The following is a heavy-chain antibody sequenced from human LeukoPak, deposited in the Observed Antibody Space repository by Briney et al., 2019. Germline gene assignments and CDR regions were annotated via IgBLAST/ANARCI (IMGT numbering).Heavy chain of an antibody. J-gene: IGHJ4*02. D-gene: IGHD1-26*01. Sequence: GGSLRLSCAASGFTFSSYAMHWVRQAPGKGLEWVAVISYDGSNKYYADSVKGRFTISRDNSKNTLDLQMTGLRAEDTAVYYCARERGRGRDSPWFDYWGQGTLVTVSS. CDR2: ISYDGSNK. CDR1: GFTFSSYA. V-gene: IGHV3-30*14. CDR3: ARERGRGRDSPWFDY.